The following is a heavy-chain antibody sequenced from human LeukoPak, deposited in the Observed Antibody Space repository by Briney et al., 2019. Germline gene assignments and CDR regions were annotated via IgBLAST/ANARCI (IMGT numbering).Heavy chain of an antibody. Sequence: GGSLRLSCAASGFTFSSYWMHWVRQAPGKGLEWVSLISWDGGSTYYADSVKGRFTISRDNSKNSLYLQMNSLRAEDTALYYCAKDASYSSSWYYFDYWGQGTLVTVSS. D-gene: IGHD6-13*01. CDR2: ISWDGGST. J-gene: IGHJ4*02. CDR3: AKDASYSSSWYYFDY. CDR1: GFTFSSYW. V-gene: IGHV3-43D*03.